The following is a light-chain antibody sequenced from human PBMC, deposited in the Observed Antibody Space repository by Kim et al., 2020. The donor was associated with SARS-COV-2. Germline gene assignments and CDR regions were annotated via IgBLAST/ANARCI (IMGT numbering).Light chain of an antibody. J-gene: IGLJ3*02. Sequence: QSVLTQPPSVSGAPGQRVTISCTGSSSNIGAGFDVYWYQQLPGTVPKLLIYDNNSRPSGVPDRFSASKSGTSASLAITGLQAEDEADYYCQAYDSSLSIGVFGGGTQLTVL. CDR2: DNN. CDR1: SSNIGAGFD. CDR3: QAYDSSLSIGV. V-gene: IGLV1-40*01.